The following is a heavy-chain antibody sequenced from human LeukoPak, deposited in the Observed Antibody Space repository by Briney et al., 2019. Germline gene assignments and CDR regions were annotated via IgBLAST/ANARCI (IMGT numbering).Heavy chain of an antibody. Sequence: SETLSLTCTVSGGSISSFYWSWIRQPAGKGLEYIGRMYTSGSTNYNPSLKSRVTMSLDTSKNQFSLKLSSVTAADTAMYYCAGSRYCSGGTCYATFDYWGQGTLATVSS. CDR3: AGSRYCSGGTCYATFDY. CDR1: GGSISSFY. J-gene: IGHJ4*02. V-gene: IGHV4-4*07. D-gene: IGHD2-15*01. CDR2: MYTSGST.